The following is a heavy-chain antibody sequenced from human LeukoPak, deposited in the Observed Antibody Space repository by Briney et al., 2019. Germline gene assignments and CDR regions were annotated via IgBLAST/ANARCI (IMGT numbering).Heavy chain of an antibody. CDR2: IRSDGSNK. CDR1: GFSFSSYG. Sequence: GGTLRLSCAGSGFSFSSYGMHWVRQAPGKGLEWMAFIRSDGSNKYYADSVKGRFTISRDNAKNSLYLQMNSLRAEDTAVYYCAELGITMIGGVWGKGTTVTISS. CDR3: AELGITMIGGV. V-gene: IGHV3-30*02. J-gene: IGHJ6*04. D-gene: IGHD3-10*02.